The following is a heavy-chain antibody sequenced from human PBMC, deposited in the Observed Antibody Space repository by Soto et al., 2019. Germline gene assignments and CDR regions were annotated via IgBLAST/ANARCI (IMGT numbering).Heavy chain of an antibody. CDR2: ISYDGSNK. D-gene: IGHD3-16*01. CDR3: AKDQSLGHDAFDI. Sequence: GGSLRLSCAASGFTFSSYGMHWVRQAPGKGLEWVAVISYDGSNKYYADSVKGRFTISRDNSKNTLYLQMNSLRAEDTAVYYCAKDQSLGHDAFDIWGQGTMVTVS. J-gene: IGHJ3*02. CDR1: GFTFSSYG. V-gene: IGHV3-30*18.